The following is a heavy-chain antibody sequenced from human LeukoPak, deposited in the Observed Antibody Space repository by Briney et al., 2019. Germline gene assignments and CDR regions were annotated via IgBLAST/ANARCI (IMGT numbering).Heavy chain of an antibody. V-gene: IGHV3-30*18. D-gene: IGHD3-10*01. CDR1: GFTFSSYG. CDR2: ISYDGSNK. CDR3: AKAYSGSYYSYGMDV. J-gene: IGHJ6*02. Sequence: SGGSLRLSCAASGFTFSSYGMHWVRQAPGKGLEWVAVISYDGSNKYYADSVKGRFTISRDNSKNTLYLQMNSLRAEDTAVYYCAKAYSGSYYSYGMDVWGQGTTVTVSS.